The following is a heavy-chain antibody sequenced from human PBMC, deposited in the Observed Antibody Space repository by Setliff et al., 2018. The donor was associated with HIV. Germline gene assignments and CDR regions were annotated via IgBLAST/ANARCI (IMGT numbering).Heavy chain of an antibody. CDR2: INPDGSAK. J-gene: IGHJ3*02. V-gene: IGHV3-7*01. CDR1: RFTFSNHW. CDR3: ARVDATDEAFGM. Sequence: GESLKISCAASRFTFSNHWMTWVRQAPGKGLEWVANINPDGSAKIYLDSVRGRFTISRDNAKNSLPLQMNSLRAEDTALYYCARVDATDEAFGMWGQGTMVTVSS.